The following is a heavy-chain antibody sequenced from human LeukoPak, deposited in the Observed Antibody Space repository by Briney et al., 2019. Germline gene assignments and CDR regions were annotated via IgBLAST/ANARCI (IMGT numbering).Heavy chain of an antibody. V-gene: IGHV5-51*01. CDR2: IYPGDSDT. Sequence: GESLKISCKGSGYSFTSYWIGWVRQMPGKGLEWMGIIYPGDSDTRYSPSFQGQVTISADKSISTAYLQWSSLKASDTAMYYCARRMINDYGDYFFDYWGQGTLVTVSS. J-gene: IGHJ4*02. D-gene: IGHD4-17*01. CDR3: ARRMINDYGDYFFDY. CDR1: GYSFTSYW.